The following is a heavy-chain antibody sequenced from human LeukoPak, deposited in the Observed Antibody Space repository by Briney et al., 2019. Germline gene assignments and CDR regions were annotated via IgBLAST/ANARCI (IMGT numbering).Heavy chain of an antibody. CDR1: GGSISSSSYY. Sequence: SETLSLTCSVSGGSISSSSYYWGWIRQPPGKGLEWIGSIYYSGSTYYNPSLKSRVTISVDTSKNQFSLKLSSVTAADTAVYYCARSPEDIVVVVAATLFDYWGQGTLVTVSS. V-gene: IGHV4-39*07. CDR2: IYYSGST. D-gene: IGHD2-15*01. CDR3: ARSPEDIVVVVAATLFDY. J-gene: IGHJ4*02.